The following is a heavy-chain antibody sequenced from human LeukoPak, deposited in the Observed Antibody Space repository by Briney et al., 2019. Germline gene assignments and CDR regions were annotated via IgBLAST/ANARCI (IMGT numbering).Heavy chain of an antibody. CDR2: IYYSGST. D-gene: IGHD3-10*01. CDR1: GGSISSYY. V-gene: IGHV4-59*01. Sequence: SETLSLTCTVSGGSISSYYWSWIRQPPGKGLEWIGYIYYSGSTNYNPSIKSRVTISVDTSKNQFSLKLSSVTAADTAVYYCARDKGVFPGDYYYGMDVWGQGTTVTVSS. J-gene: IGHJ6*02. CDR3: ARDKGVFPGDYYYGMDV.